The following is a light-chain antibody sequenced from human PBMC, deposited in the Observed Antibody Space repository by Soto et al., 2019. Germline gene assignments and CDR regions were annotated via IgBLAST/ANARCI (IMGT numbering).Light chain of an antibody. CDR1: QSLSRW. J-gene: IGKJ2*01. V-gene: IGKV1-5*01. CDR2: DAS. Sequence: DIQMTQSPSTLSASVGDRVTITCRASQSLSRWLAWYQQKAGKAPKVLIYDASSLESGVPPRFSGSGSGTEFTLTISSLQPDDFATYFCQQYKNDPYTFGQGTRLEMK. CDR3: QQYKNDPYT.